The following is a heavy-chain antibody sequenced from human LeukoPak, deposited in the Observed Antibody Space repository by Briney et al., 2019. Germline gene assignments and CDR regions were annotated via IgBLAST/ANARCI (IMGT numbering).Heavy chain of an antibody. CDR2: IRYDGSNK. D-gene: IGHD3-9*01. Sequence: PGGSLRLSCAASGFTFSSYGMHWVRQAPGKGLEWVAFIRYDGSNKYYADSVKGRFTISRDNSKNTLYLQMNSPRAEDTAVYYCVNLWGYDILTGYYLFDYWGQGTLVTVSS. CDR3: VNLWGYDILTGYYLFDY. V-gene: IGHV3-30*02. J-gene: IGHJ4*02. CDR1: GFTFSSYG.